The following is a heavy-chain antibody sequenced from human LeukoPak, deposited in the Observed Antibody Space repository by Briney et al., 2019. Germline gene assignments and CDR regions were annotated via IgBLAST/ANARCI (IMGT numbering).Heavy chain of an antibody. V-gene: IGHV4-59*01. D-gene: IGHD1-7*01. J-gene: IGHJ4*02. CDR2: IYYSGST. CDR1: GGSISSYY. Sequence: SETLSLTCTVSGGSISSYYWSWIRQPPGKGLEWIGYIYYSGSTNYNPSLKSRVTIPVDTSKNQFSLKLSSVTTADTAVYYCARGGTGTTSDYWGQGTLVTVSS. CDR3: ARGGTGTTSDY.